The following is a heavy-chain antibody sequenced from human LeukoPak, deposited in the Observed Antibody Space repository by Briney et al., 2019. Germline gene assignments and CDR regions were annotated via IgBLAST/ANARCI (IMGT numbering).Heavy chain of an antibody. CDR2: IYNSGST. Sequence: PSETLSLTCAVYGGSFSGYYWSWIRQPPGKGLEWIGYIYNSGSTNYNPSLKSRVTISLDTSKNQFSLKLSSVTAADTAVYYCARGVVAAAGRTFDFWGQGTLVTVSS. CDR1: GGSFSGYY. D-gene: IGHD6-13*01. CDR3: ARGVVAAAGRTFDF. J-gene: IGHJ4*02. V-gene: IGHV4-59*01.